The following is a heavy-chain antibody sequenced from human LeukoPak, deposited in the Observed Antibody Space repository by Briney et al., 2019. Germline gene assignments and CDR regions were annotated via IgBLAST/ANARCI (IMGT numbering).Heavy chain of an antibody. Sequence: HPGGSLRLSCAASGFTFSSYAMSWVRQAPGKGLEWVSAISSSGGSTYYADSVKGRFTHSRDNSKNTLYLQMNSLRAEDTAVYYCAKDRRVYNWNPTFNFNYWGQGTLVTVSS. V-gene: IGHV3-23*01. CDR3: AKDRRVYNWNPTFNFNY. CDR2: ISSSGGST. CDR1: GFTFSSYA. D-gene: IGHD1-20*01. J-gene: IGHJ4*02.